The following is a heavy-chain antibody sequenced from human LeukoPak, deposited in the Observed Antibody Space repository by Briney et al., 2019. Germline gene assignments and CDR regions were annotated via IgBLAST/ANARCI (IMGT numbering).Heavy chain of an antibody. V-gene: IGHV1-2*02. CDR2: INPNSGGT. CDR1: GYTFTGYY. Sequence: ASVKASCKASGYTFTGYYMHWVRQAPGQGLEWMGWINPNSGGTNYAQKFQGRVTMTRDTSISTAYMELSRLRSDDTAVYYCASPRAIYDYVWGSYRYGLDYWGQGTLVTVSS. CDR3: ASPRAIYDYVWGSYRYGLDY. J-gene: IGHJ4*02. D-gene: IGHD3-16*02.